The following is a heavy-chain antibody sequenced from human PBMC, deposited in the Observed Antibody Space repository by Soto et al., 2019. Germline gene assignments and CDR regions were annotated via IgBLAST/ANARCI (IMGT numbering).Heavy chain of an antibody. CDR3: ARYLRGYSRSDYLDS. CDR2: SYYTGSS. D-gene: IGHD5-12*01. V-gene: IGHV4-31*03. J-gene: IGHJ4*02. Sequence: SETLSLTCTVSGGSISSGGYYWSWIRQHPGKGLEWVGYSYYTGSSYYNPSLKSRVTISVDASKNQLSLRLASVTAADTAVYYCARYLRGYSRSDYLDSWGQGIPVTVSS. CDR1: GGSISSGGYY.